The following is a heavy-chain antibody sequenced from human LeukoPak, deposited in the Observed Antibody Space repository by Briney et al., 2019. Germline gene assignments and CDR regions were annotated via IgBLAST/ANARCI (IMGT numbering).Heavy chain of an antibody. CDR1: GGTFSSYA. D-gene: IGHD3-22*01. J-gene: IGHJ3*02. V-gene: IGHV1-69*05. CDR3: AREETYSSQRQYDI. Sequence: SVKVSCKASGGTFSSYAISWVRQAPGQGLEWMGGIIPIFGTANYAQKFQGRVTITTDESTSTAYMELSSLRSEDTAVYYCAREETYSSQRQYDIWGQGTMVTVSS. CDR2: IIPIFGTA.